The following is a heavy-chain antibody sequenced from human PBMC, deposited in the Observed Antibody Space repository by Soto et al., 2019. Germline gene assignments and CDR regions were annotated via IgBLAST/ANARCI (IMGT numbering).Heavy chain of an antibody. Sequence: GGSLRLSCTASGFTFGDYAMSWVRQAPGKGLEWVGFIRSKAYGGTTEYAASVKGRFTIPRDDSKSIAYLQMNSLKTEDTAVYYCTRYIVVVPAAIVGTFDIWGQGTMVTVSS. CDR2: IRSKAYGGTT. V-gene: IGHV3-49*04. D-gene: IGHD2-2*01. J-gene: IGHJ3*02. CDR3: TRYIVVVPAAIVGTFDI. CDR1: GFTFGDYA.